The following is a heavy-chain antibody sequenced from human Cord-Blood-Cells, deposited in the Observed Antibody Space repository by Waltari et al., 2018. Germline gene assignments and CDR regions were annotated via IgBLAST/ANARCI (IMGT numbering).Heavy chain of an antibody. CDR3: ARTADIVVVPAAIDY. Sequence: QVQLVESGGGVVQPGRSLRLSCAASGFSSISYAMHWVGPAPGKGLEWVAVISYDGSNKYYADSVKGRFTISRDNSKNTLYLQMNSLRAEDTAVYYCARTADIVVVPAAIDYWGQGTLVTVSS. CDR1: GFSSISYA. J-gene: IGHJ4*02. D-gene: IGHD2-2*01. V-gene: IGHV3-30-3*01. CDR2: ISYDGSNK.